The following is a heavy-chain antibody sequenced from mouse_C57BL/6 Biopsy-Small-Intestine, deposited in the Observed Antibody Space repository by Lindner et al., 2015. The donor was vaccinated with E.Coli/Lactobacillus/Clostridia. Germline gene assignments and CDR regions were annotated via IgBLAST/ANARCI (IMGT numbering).Heavy chain of an antibody. V-gene: IGHV5-4*01. J-gene: IGHJ2*01. CDR2: ISDGGSYT. CDR1: GFTFSSYA. D-gene: IGHD1-1*01. Sequence: VQLQESGGGLVKPGGSLKLSCAASGFTFSSYAMSWVRQNPEKRLEWVATISDGGSYTYYPDNVEGRFTISRDNAKNNLYLQMSHLKSEDTAMYYCARDQDYYGSYYFDYWGQGTTLTVSS. CDR3: ARDQDYYGSYYFDY.